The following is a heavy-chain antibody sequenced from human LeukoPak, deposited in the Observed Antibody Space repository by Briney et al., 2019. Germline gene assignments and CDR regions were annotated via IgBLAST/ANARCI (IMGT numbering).Heavy chain of an antibody. D-gene: IGHD6-13*01. CDR2: INPSGGST. Sequence: ASVKVSCKASGYTFTSYYMHWVRHAPGQGLEWMGIINPSGGSTSYAQKFQGRVTMTRDTSTSTVYMELSSLRSEDTAVYYCAISAEPSSSWLGFDYWGQGTLVTVSS. J-gene: IGHJ4*02. CDR1: GYTFTSYY. V-gene: IGHV1-46*01. CDR3: AISAEPSSSWLGFDY.